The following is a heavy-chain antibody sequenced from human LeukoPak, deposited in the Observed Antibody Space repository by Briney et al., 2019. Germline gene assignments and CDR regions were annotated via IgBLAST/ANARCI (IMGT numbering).Heavy chain of an antibody. Sequence: GGSVRLSCAASGFTFSNYAMSWVRQAPGKGLDWVSTISPSDSSTYYADSVKGRFTISRDNSKNTLYLQMNSLRAEDTAVYYCAKRGSGEDYWGQGTLVTVSS. J-gene: IGHJ4*02. CDR3: AKRGSGEDY. D-gene: IGHD6-19*01. CDR1: GFTFSNYA. V-gene: IGHV3-23*01. CDR2: ISPSDSST.